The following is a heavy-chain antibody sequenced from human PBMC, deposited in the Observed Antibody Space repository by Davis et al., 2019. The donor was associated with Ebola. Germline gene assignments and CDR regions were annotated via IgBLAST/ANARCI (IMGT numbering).Heavy chain of an antibody. J-gene: IGHJ4*02. Sequence: GGSLRLSCAASGFTFDDYAMHWVRQTPGKGLEWVSGISWNSGSIGYADSVKGRFTISRDNAKNSLYLQMNSLRDEDTAVYYCAREYNWNYVFVDYWGQGTLVTVSS. CDR3: AREYNWNYVFVDY. CDR1: GFTFDDYA. V-gene: IGHV3-9*01. D-gene: IGHD1-7*01. CDR2: ISWNSGSI.